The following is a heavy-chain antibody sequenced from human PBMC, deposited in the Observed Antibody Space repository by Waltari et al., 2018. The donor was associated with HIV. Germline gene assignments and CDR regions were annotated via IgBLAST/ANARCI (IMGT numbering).Heavy chain of an antibody. V-gene: IGHV1-2*04. CDR1: GYTFTGYY. CDR2: INPNSGGT. Sequence: QVQLVQSGAEVKKPGASVKVSCKASGYTFTGYYMHWVRQAPGQGLEWMGWINPNSGGTNYAQKFQGWVTMTRDTSISTAYMELSRLRSDDTAVYYCARDAGPPSGWYVFDYWGQGTLVTVSS. D-gene: IGHD6-19*01. CDR3: ARDAGPPSGWYVFDY. J-gene: IGHJ4*02.